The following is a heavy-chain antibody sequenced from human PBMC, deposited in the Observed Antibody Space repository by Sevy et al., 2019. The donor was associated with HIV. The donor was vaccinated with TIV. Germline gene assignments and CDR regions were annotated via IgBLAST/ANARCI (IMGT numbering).Heavy chain of an antibody. CDR1: GFTFSKYS. CDR2: LSFGCGEI. V-gene: IGHV3-23*01. D-gene: IGHD2-8*01. J-gene: IGHJ4*02. Sequence: GGSLRLSCAASGFTFSKYSMSWVRQPPGKGLEWVSTLSFGCGEINYADSVKGRFTISRGNSKSSVYLQMNNLRPEDKAVYYCAREGCTKPHDFWGQGTLVTVSS. CDR3: AREGCTKPHDF.